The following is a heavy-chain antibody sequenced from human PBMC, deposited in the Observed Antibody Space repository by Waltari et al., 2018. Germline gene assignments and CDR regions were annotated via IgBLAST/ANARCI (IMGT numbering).Heavy chain of an antibody. Sequence: QVQLQESGPGLVKPSETLSLTCTVSGGAISSYFWNWIRQPAGKVLEWIVRIHTSGSTHSNPSLNARVTMSVDTSKNQFSPNLISVTAADTAVYYCARLFDFDVWGQGTAVTVSS. V-gene: IGHV4-4*07. CDR1: GGAISSYF. J-gene: IGHJ6*02. CDR3: ARLFDFDV. D-gene: IGHD3-9*01. CDR2: IHTSGST.